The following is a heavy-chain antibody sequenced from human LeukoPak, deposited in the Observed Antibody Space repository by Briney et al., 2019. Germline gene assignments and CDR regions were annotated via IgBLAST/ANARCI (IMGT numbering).Heavy chain of an antibody. CDR1: GFTFSDYY. Sequence: PGGSLRLSCAGSGFTFSDYYMSWIRQVPGKGLEWVSYISSSGSSIYYADSVKGRFTISRDNAKNSLYLQMNSLRAEDTAVYYCAREVGATNAEYFQHWGQGTLVTVSS. V-gene: IGHV3-11*04. J-gene: IGHJ1*01. CDR2: ISSSGSSI. D-gene: IGHD1-26*01. CDR3: AREVGATNAEYFQH.